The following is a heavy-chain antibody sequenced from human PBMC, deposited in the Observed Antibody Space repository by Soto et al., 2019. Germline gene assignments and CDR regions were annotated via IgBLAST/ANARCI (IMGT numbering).Heavy chain of an antibody. CDR2: IYYSGST. CDR1: GGSISSSSYY. CDR3: AVHPIGYSGYDSDY. Sequence: QLQLQESGPGLVKPSETLSLTCTVSGGSISSSSYYWGWIRQPPGKGLEWIGSIYYSGSTYYNPSLKSRVTISVDTSKNQFSLKLSSVTAADTAVFYCAVHPIGYSGYDSDYWGQGTLVTVSS. V-gene: IGHV4-39*01. D-gene: IGHD5-12*01. J-gene: IGHJ4*02.